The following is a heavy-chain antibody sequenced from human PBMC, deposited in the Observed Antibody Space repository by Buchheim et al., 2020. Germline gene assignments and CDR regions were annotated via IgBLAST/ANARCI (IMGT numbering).Heavy chain of an antibody. J-gene: IGHJ6*02. CDR3: ARVSRGCNSTSCYRYYYYGMDV. CDR1: GFTFSSYA. Sequence: QVQLVESGGGVVQPGRSLRLSCAASGFTFSSYAMHWVRQAPGKGLEWVAVISYDGSNKYYADSVKGRFTISRDNSKNTLYLQMNSLRAEDTAVYYCARVSRGCNSTSCYRYYYYGMDVWGQGTT. CDR2: ISYDGSNK. D-gene: IGHD2-2*01. V-gene: IGHV3-30*04.